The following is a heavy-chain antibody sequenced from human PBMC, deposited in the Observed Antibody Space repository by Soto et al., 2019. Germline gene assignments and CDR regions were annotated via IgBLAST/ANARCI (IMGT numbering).Heavy chain of an antibody. CDR1: GGSISSYY. CDR2: IYYSGST. Sequence: TSETLSLTCTVSGGSISSYYWSWIRQPPGKGLEWIGYIYYSGSTNYNPSLKSRVTISVDTSKNQFSLKLSSVTAADTAVYYCARVVAVAGSFRFDPWGQGTLVTVSS. CDR3: ARVVAVAGSFRFDP. J-gene: IGHJ5*02. V-gene: IGHV4-59*01. D-gene: IGHD6-19*01.